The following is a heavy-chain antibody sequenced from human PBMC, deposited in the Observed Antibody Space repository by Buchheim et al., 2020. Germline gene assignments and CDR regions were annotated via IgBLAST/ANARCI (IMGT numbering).Heavy chain of an antibody. D-gene: IGHD2-2*01. Sequence: QVQLVESGGGVVQPGRSLRLSCAASGFTFSSYAMHWVRQAPGKGLEWVAVISYDGSNKYYADSVKGRLTISRDNSKNTLYLQMNSLRAEDTAVYYCARALSRNYYYGMDVWGQGTT. CDR1: GFTFSSYA. CDR3: ARALSRNYYYGMDV. J-gene: IGHJ6*02. CDR2: ISYDGSNK. V-gene: IGHV3-30*04.